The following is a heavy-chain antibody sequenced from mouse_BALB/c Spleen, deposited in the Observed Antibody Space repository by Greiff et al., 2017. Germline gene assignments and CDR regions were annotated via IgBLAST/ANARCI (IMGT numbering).Heavy chain of an antibody. D-gene: IGHD2-14*01. V-gene: IGHV1-4*02. CDR3: AREGYRYDVAWFAY. CDR2: INPSSGYT. Sequence: VQLQESAAELARPGASVKMSCKASGYTFTSYTMHWVKQRPGQGLEWIGYINPSSGYTEYNQKFKDKTTLTADKSSSTAYMQLSSLTSEDSAVYYCAREGYRYDVAWFAYWGQGTLVTVSA. J-gene: IGHJ3*01. CDR1: GYTFTSYT.